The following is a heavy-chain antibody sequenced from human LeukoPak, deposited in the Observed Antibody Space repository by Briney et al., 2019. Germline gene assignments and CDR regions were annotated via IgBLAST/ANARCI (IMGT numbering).Heavy chain of an antibody. CDR2: INTDGSST. D-gene: IGHD1-26*01. CDR1: GFTLSNYW. V-gene: IGHV3-74*01. CDR3: ARVIGWDEPFDI. J-gene: IGHJ3*02. Sequence: GGTLRLSCTASGFTLSNYWMHWVRKAPGKGLVWVSRINTDGSSTNYDNSVKGRFTVSRDNAKNTLYLQMNSLRAEDTAVYYCARVIGWDEPFDIWGQGTMVTVSS.